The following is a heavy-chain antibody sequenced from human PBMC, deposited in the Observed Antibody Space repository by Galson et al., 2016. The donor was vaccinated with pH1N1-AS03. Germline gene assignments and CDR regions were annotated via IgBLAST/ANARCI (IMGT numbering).Heavy chain of an antibody. CDR1: GYTFSTYG. V-gene: IGHV7-4-1*02. D-gene: IGHD3-16*01. CDR2: INTDTGNP. J-gene: IGHJ6*02. CDR3: ASLRYGNYYGVDV. Sequence: SVKVSCKASGYTFSTYGMNWVRQAPGQGLEWMGWINTDTGNPNYAQGFTGRFVFSLDTSVSTTYLQISSLKAEDTAVYYCASLRYGNYYGVDVWGQGTTVTVSS.